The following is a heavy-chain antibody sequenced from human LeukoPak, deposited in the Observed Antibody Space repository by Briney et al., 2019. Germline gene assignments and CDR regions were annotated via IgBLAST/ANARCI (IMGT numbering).Heavy chain of an antibody. V-gene: IGHV4-39*07. CDR1: GGSISSSSYY. J-gene: IGHJ3*02. Sequence: SETLSLTCTVSGGSISSSSYYWGWIRQPPGKGLEWIGSIYYSGSTNYNPSLKSRVTISVDTSKNQFSLKLSSVTAADTAVYYCARRARIAAAGTKPDAFDIWGRGTMVTVSS. CDR2: IYYSGST. D-gene: IGHD6-13*01. CDR3: ARRARIAAAGTKPDAFDI.